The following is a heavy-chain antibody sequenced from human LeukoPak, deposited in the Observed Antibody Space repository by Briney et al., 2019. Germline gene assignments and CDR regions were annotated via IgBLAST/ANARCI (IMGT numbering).Heavy chain of an antibody. J-gene: IGHJ6*02. CDR2: INHSGST. CDR3: ARDLYYDSSGYYYRNYYYYGMDV. Sequence: SETLSLTCAVYGGSFSGYYWSWIRQPPGKGLEWLGEINHSGSTNYNPSLKSRVTISVDTSKNQFSLKLSSVTAADTAVYYCARDLYYDSSGYYYRNYYYYGMDVWGQGTTVTVSS. CDR1: GGSFSGYY. V-gene: IGHV4-34*01. D-gene: IGHD3-22*01.